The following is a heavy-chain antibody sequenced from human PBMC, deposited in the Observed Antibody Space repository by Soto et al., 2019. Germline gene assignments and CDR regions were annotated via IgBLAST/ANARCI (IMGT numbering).Heavy chain of an antibody. Sequence: EVQLLESGGGLVQPGGSLRLSCAASGFTFSSYAMKWVRQAPGKGLEWVSLIGESGTPTYYADSVKGRFTISRDNSGNTLCLEMYSLRAVDTAVYYCARYIPGVRYYGMDVWGQGTTVTVSS. CDR1: GFTFSSYA. V-gene: IGHV3-23*01. D-gene: IGHD2-2*01. CDR2: IGESGTPT. J-gene: IGHJ6*02. CDR3: ARYIPGVRYYGMDV.